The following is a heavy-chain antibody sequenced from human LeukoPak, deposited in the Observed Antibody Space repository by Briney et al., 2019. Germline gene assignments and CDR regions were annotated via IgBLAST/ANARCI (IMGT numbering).Heavy chain of an antibody. CDR2: IYYSGIT. D-gene: IGHD3-10*01. Sequence: SETLSLTCTVSGDSISSHSWNWIRQPPGKELEWIGYIYYSGITSYNPSLKSRVTISLDTSKNHFSLNLSSVAAADTAVYYCARQTSYGHFDYWGQGTLVTVSS. J-gene: IGHJ4*02. CDR1: GDSISSHS. V-gene: IGHV4-59*08. CDR3: ARQTSYGHFDY.